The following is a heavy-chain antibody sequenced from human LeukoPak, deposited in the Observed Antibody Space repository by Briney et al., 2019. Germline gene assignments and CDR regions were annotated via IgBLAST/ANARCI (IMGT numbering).Heavy chain of an antibody. Sequence: GGSLRLSCAASGFTFSNAWMSWVHQAPGKGLEWVGRIKSKTDGGTTDYAAPVKGRFTISRDDSKNTLYLQMNSLKTEDTAVYYCTLLWFGDSAYYYYGMDVWGKGTTVTVSS. CDR2: IKSKTDGGTT. CDR3: TLLWFGDSAYYYYGMDV. D-gene: IGHD3-10*01. V-gene: IGHV3-15*01. J-gene: IGHJ6*04. CDR1: GFTFSNAW.